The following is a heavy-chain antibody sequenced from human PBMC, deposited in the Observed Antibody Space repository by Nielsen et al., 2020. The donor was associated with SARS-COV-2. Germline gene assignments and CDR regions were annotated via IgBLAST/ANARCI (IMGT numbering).Heavy chain of an antibody. Sequence: GESLKISCSASGFTFSSTWMDWVRQAPGQGLVWVSRINPSGSGTAYADSVKGRFAVSRDNAENTVVLQIHSLRVEDTAVYYCARDLNVRSEYYGSGSYSELDYWGQGTLVTVSS. D-gene: IGHD3-10*01. J-gene: IGHJ4*02. V-gene: IGHV3-74*01. CDR2: INPSGSGT. CDR3: ARDLNVRSEYYGSGSYSELDY. CDR1: GFTFSSTW.